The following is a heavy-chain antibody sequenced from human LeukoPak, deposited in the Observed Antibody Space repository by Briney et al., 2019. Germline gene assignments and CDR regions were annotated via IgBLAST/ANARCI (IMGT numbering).Heavy chain of an antibody. D-gene: IGHD3-3*01. V-gene: IGHV3-66*02. CDR3: ARGDTTGFWSGYYWNY. CDR2: IYSGGST. CDR1: GFTVSSNY. J-gene: IGHJ4*02. Sequence: PGGSLRLSCAASGFTVSSNYMSWVRQAPGKGLEWVSVIYSGGSTYYADSVKGRFTISRDNSKYTLYLQMNSLRAEDTAVYYCARGDTTGFWSGYYWNYWGQGTLVTVSS.